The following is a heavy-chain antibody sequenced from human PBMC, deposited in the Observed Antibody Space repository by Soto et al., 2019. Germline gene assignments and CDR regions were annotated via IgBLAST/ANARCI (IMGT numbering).Heavy chain of an antibody. J-gene: IGHJ4*02. D-gene: IGHD3-9*01. CDR1: GFSISSTY. CDR3: ARGLDLDY. CDR2: IYSGGNT. Sequence: EVQLVETGGGLIQPGGSLRLSCAASGFSISSTYMSWVRQVPGKGLEWVSVIYSGGNTFYADSVKGRFTISRDNSKNTLYLQMNTLRAEDTAVYFCARGLDLDYWGQGTLVTVSS. V-gene: IGHV3-53*02.